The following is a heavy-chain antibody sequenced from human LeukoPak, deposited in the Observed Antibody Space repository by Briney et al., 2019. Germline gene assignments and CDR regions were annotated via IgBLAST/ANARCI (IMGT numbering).Heavy chain of an antibody. Sequence: SETLSLTCTVSGGSISGYYWSWIRQPAGKGLEWIGRIYSFGSTNYRPSLKSRVTMSVDTSKNQFSLRLSSVTAADTAVYYCARGLTMVFDYWGQGTLVTVSS. V-gene: IGHV4-4*07. J-gene: IGHJ4*02. CDR2: IYSFGST. D-gene: IGHD3-10*01. CDR1: GGSISGYY. CDR3: ARGLTMVFDY.